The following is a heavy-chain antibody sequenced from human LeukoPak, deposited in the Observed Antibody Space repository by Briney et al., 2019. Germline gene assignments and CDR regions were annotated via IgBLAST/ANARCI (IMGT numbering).Heavy chain of an antibody. V-gene: IGHV3-74*01. CDR2: INSDGSST. CDR1: GFTFSSHW. J-gene: IGHJ4*02. CDR3: AKAPYYYDSSGPLH. Sequence: GGSLRLSCGASGFTFSSHWMSWVRQAPGKGLVWVSRINSDGSSTTYADSVKGRFTISRDNAKNILYLQMNSLRAEDTAVYYCAKAPYYYDSSGPLHWGQGTLVTVSS. D-gene: IGHD3-22*01.